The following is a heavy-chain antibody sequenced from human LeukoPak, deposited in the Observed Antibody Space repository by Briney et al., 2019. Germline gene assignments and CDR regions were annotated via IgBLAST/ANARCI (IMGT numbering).Heavy chain of an antibody. Sequence: SETLSLTCAVYGGSFSGYYWSWIRQPPGKGLEWIGEINHSGSTNYNPSLKSRVTISVDTPKNQFSLKLSSVTAADTAVYYCARGGRIKVYDSSGYPAGGWFDPWGQGTLVTVSS. D-gene: IGHD3-22*01. CDR3: ARGGRIKVYDSSGYPAGGWFDP. CDR2: INHSGST. CDR1: GGSFSGYY. J-gene: IGHJ5*02. V-gene: IGHV4-34*01.